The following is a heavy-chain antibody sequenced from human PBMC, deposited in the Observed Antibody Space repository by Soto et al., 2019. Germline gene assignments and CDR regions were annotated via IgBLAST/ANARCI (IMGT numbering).Heavy chain of an antibody. D-gene: IGHD6-19*01. CDR3: AKDDTVAGTLTFDY. Sequence: SGGSLRLSCAASGFTFSSYAMSWVRQAPGKGLEWVSAISGSGGSTYYADSVKGRFTISRDNSKNTLYLQMDSLRAEDTAVYYCAKDDTVAGTLTFDYWGQGTLVTVSS. CDR1: GFTFSSYA. CDR2: ISGSGGST. V-gene: IGHV3-23*01. J-gene: IGHJ4*02.